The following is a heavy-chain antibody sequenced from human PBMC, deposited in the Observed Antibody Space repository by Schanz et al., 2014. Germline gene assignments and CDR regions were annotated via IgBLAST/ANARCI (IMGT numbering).Heavy chain of an antibody. V-gene: IGHV3-74*01. CDR2: TSHDGSFT. CDR3: VRDTDYHFDY. CDR1: GFTFSSYW. Sequence: VQLVESGGGVVQPGRSLRLSCAASGFTFSSYWMHWVRQAPGKGLVWVSRTSHDGSFTTFADSVKGRFTISRDNAKNALYLQMNSLRAEDTAVYYCVRDTDYHFDYWGQGTLVTVSS. D-gene: IGHD4-17*01. J-gene: IGHJ4*02.